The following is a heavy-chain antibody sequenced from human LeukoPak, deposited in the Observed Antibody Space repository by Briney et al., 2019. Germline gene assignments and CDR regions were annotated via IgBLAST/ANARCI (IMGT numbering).Heavy chain of an antibody. CDR3: AREASTSYCSSTSCALDY. V-gene: IGHV1-2*04. D-gene: IGHD2-2*01. J-gene: IGHJ4*02. CDR1: GYTFTGYY. CDR2: INPNSGGT. Sequence: GASVKVSYKASGYTFTGYYMHWVRQAPGQGLEWMGWINPNSGGTNYAQKFQGWVTMTRDTSISTAYMELSRLRSDDTAVYYCAREASTSYCSSTSCALDYWGQGTLVTVSS.